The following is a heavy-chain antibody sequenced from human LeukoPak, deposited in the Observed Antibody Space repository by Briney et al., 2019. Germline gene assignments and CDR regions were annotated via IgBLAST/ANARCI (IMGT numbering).Heavy chain of an antibody. CDR2: ISGLGGST. CDR3: AREYYYDSSGYTNYYYGMDV. J-gene: IGHJ6*02. CDR1: GFTFSSYA. V-gene: IGHV3-23*01. Sequence: GGSLRLSCAASGFTFSSYAMSWVRQAPGKGLEWVSAISGLGGSTYYADSVKGRFTISRDNAKNSLYLQMNSLRAEDTAVYYCAREYYYDSSGYTNYYYGMDVWGQGTTVTVSS. D-gene: IGHD3-22*01.